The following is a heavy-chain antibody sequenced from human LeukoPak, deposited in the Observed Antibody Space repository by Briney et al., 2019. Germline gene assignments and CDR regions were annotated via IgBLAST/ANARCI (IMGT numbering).Heavy chain of an antibody. CDR2: IYPGDSDT. CDR1: GYSFTSYW. Sequence: GESLKISCKGSGYSFTSYWIGWVRQMPGKGLEWMGIIYPGDSDTSYSPSFQGHVTISVDRSISTAYLQWSSLKASDTAMYYCARRAGNSGYYSDAFDIWGQGTMVTVSS. J-gene: IGHJ3*02. CDR3: ARRAGNSGYYSDAFDI. D-gene: IGHD3-22*01. V-gene: IGHV5-51*01.